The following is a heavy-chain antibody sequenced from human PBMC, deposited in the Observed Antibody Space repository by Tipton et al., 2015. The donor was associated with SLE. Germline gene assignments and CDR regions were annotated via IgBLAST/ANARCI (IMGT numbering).Heavy chain of an antibody. J-gene: IGHJ3*02. Sequence: VQLVQSGGGLVQPGGSLRLSCAASGFTFSSYAMSWVRQAPGKGLEWVSAISGSGGSTYYADSVKGRFTISRDNSKNTLYLQMNSLRAEDTAVYYCAKALKGGAAAALDAFDIWGQGTMVTVSS. V-gene: IGHV3-23*04. CDR1: GFTFSSYA. CDR2: ISGSGGST. D-gene: IGHD6-13*01. CDR3: AKALKGGAAAALDAFDI.